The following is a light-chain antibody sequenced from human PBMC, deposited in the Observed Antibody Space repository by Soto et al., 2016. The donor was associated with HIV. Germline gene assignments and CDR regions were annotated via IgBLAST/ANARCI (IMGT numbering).Light chain of an antibody. CDR1: QSLQNSNTYQY. V-gene: IGKV2-28*01. Sequence: DIVMTQSPLSLAVTPGEPASLSCRSTQSLQNSNTYQYLSWYLQRPGQSPQLLIYEASRRATGVPDRFSGSGSGTDFTLKISRVEAEDVGIYHCMHTLQTPYIFGQGTTVEIK. CDR2: EAS. CDR3: MHTLQTPYI. J-gene: IGKJ1*01.